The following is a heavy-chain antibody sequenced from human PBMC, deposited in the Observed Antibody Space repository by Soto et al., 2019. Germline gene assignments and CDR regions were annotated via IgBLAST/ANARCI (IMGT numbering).Heavy chain of an antibody. CDR1: GFTFSSYA. V-gene: IGHV3-23*01. CDR2: ISGSGGST. Sequence: GGSLRLSCAASGFTFSSYAMSWVRQAPGKGLEWVSAISGSGGSTYYADSVKGRFTISRDNSKNTLYLQMNSLRAEDTAVYYCAKDMAGYCSSTSCPNYYYGMDVWGQGTTVTVSS. CDR3: AKDMAGYCSSTSCPNYYYGMDV. D-gene: IGHD2-2*01. J-gene: IGHJ6*02.